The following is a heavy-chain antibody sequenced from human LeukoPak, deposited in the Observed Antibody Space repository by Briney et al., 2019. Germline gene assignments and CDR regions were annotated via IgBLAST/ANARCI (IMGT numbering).Heavy chain of an antibody. D-gene: IGHD2-2*01. CDR3: AREGGYDCSSTSCYARDY. CDR1: GGSISSYY. CDR2: IYTSGST. V-gene: IGHV4-4*07. Sequence: SSETLSLXCTVSGGSISSYYWSWIRQPAGKGLEWIGRIYTSGSTNYNPSLKSRVTMSVDTSKNQFSLKLSSVTAADTAVYYCAREGGYDCSSTSCYARDYWGQGTLVTVSS. J-gene: IGHJ4*02.